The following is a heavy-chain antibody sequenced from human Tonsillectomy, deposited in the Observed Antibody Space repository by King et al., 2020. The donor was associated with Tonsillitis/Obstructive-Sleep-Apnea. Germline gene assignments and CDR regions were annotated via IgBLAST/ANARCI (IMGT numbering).Heavy chain of an antibody. V-gene: IGHV3-9*01. CDR2: ISWNSGTI. Sequence: VQLVEPGGGLVQPGRSLRLSCAAPGFTFDDYAMHWVRQAPGKGLEWVAGISWNSGTIGYADSVKGRFTISRDNAKKSLYLQMNSLRAEDTALYYCAKDWDYPLDYFDYWGQGALVTVSS. CDR1: GFTFDDYA. D-gene: IGHD1-7*01. J-gene: IGHJ4*02. CDR3: AKDWDYPLDYFDY.